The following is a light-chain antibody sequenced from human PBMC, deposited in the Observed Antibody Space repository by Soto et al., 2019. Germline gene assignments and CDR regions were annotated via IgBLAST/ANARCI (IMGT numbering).Light chain of an antibody. CDR1: QSVSSY. J-gene: IGKJ5*01. Sequence: EIVLTQSTATLSLSPGERATLSYRASQSVSSYLAWYQQKPGQAPRLLIYDASNRATGIPARFSGSGSGTDFTLTISSLEPEDFAVYYCQQRSNWPPMITFGQGTRLEIK. CDR3: QQRSNWPPMIT. CDR2: DAS. V-gene: IGKV3-11*01.